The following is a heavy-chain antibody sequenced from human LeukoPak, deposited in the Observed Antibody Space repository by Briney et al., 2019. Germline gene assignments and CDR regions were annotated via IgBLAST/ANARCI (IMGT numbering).Heavy chain of an antibody. CDR3: ARGIRFFDY. CDR2: INHSGST. D-gene: IGHD3-3*01. Sequence: SETLSLTRAVYGGSFSGYYWSWIRQPPGKGLEWIGEINHSGSTNYNPSLKSRVTISVDTSKNQFSLKLSSVTAADTAVYYCARGIRFFDYWGQGTLVTVSS. CDR1: GGSFSGYY. J-gene: IGHJ4*02. V-gene: IGHV4-34*01.